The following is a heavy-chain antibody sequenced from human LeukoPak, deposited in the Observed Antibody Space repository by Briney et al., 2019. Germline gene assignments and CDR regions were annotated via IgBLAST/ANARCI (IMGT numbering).Heavy chain of an antibody. Sequence: GGSLRLSCAASGFTFSSYSMNWVRQAPGKGLEWVSYISSSSSTIYYADSVKGRFTISRDNAKNSLYLQMNSLRAEDTAVYYCARGAAVTHNYYYMDVWGKGTTVTVSS. D-gene: IGHD4-11*01. V-gene: IGHV3-48*01. CDR1: GFTFSSYS. CDR2: ISSSSSTI. J-gene: IGHJ6*03. CDR3: ARGAAVTHNYYYMDV.